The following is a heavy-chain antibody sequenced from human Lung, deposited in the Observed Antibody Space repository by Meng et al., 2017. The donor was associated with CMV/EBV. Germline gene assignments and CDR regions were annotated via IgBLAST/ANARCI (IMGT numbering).Heavy chain of an antibody. CDR2: IRHKAAGYST. J-gene: IGHJ4*02. D-gene: IGHD1-26*01. CDR3: TRDGGSYDFADY. CDR1: GFIFSDHR. Sequence: GGSXRLXCAASGFIFSDHRMDWIRQAPGKGLEWVARIRHKAAGYSTEYAASVRGRFTVSRDDSKNSVYLQMSSLRTKDTAVYHCTRDGGSYDFADYWGQGTXVTCSS. V-gene: IGHV3-72*01.